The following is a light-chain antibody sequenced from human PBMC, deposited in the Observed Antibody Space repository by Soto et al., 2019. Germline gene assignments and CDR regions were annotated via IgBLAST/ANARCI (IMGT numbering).Light chain of an antibody. CDR1: QSISGW. CDR2: DAS. V-gene: IGKV1-5*01. J-gene: IGKJ2*01. CDR3: QQYSSYSS. Sequence: DIQMTQSPSTLSASVGDRVTITCRASQSISGWLAWYQQKPGKAPTLLLSDASSLESGVPSRFSGSGSGTEFTLTISGLQPDDFATYYCQQYSSYSSFGQGNKLEIK.